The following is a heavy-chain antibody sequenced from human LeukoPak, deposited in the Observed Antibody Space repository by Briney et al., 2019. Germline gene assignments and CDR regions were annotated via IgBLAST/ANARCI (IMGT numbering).Heavy chain of an antibody. CDR3: ASDPGIAVAGEYYYYYGMDV. D-gene: IGHD6-19*01. CDR2: INSDGSST. J-gene: IGHJ6*02. V-gene: IGHV3-74*01. CDR1: GFTFSSYW. Sequence: GGSLRLSCAASGFTFSSYWMHWVRQAPGKGLVWVSRINSDGSSTSYADSVKGRFTISRDNAKNTLYLQMNSLRAEDTAVYYCASDPGIAVAGEYYYYYGMDVWGQGTTVTVSS.